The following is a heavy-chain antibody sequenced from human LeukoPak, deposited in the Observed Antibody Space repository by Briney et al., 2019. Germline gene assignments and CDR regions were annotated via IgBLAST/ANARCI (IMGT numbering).Heavy chain of an antibody. CDR3: ARDLRE. CDR1: GFTFSNYW. Sequence: PGGSLRLSCAASGFTFSNYWMHWVRQAPGKGPVWVSHINGDGSRTSYADSVKGRFTISRDNAKNTLYLQMNSLRVEDTAVYYCARDLREWGQGTLVTVSS. J-gene: IGHJ4*02. D-gene: IGHD1-26*01. V-gene: IGHV3-74*01. CDR2: INGDGSRT.